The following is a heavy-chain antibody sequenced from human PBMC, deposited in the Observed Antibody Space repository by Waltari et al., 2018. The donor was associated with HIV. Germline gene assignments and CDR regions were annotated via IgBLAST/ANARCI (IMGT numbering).Heavy chain of an antibody. Sequence: EVQLVESGGGLVQHGGSLRLSCAAPGFTFSSYSMHWVRQAPGKGLEWVSYISSTSNTIYYADSVKGRFIVSRDNAKNSLSLQMNSLRAEDTAVYFCAKEVVALPHYYYYGLDVWGQGTTVTVSS. D-gene: IGHD2-15*01. CDR1: GFTFSSYS. V-gene: IGHV3-48*04. CDR3: AKEVVALPHYYYYGLDV. CDR2: ISSTSNTI. J-gene: IGHJ6*02.